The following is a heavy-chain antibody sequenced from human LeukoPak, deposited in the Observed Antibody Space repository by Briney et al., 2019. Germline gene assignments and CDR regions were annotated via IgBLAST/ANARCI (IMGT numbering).Heavy chain of an antibody. J-gene: IGHJ4*02. D-gene: IGHD1-26*01. CDR3: AKALVGATGGDY. Sequence: GGSLRLSCAASGFTFSSYAISWVRQAPGKGLEWVSAISGSGGSTYYADSVKGRFTISRDNSKNTLYLQMNSLRAEDTAVYYCAKALVGATGGDYWGQGTLVTVSS. V-gene: IGHV3-23*01. CDR2: ISGSGGST. CDR1: GFTFSSYA.